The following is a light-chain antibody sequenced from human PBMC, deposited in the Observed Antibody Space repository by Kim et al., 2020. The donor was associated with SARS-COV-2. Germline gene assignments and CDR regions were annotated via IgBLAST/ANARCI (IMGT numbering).Light chain of an antibody. V-gene: IGKV3-20*01. CDR2: GAS. J-gene: IGKJ2*01. CDR1: QSVSSNY. CDR3: QQYGSTLYT. Sequence: SPAERATLACRASQSVSSNYLAWYQQKPGQAPRLLIYGASSRATGIPDRFTGSGSGTDFTLTIIRLEPEDVAVYYCQQYGSTLYTFGQGTKLEI.